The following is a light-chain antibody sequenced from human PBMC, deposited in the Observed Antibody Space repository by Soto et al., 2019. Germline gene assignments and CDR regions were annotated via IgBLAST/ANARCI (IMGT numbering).Light chain of an antibody. CDR1: SSDVGGYNY. J-gene: IGLJ1*01. CDR2: EVR. V-gene: IGLV2-14*01. Sequence: QSVLTQPASVSGSPGQSITISRTGTSSDVGGYNYVSWYQQHPGKAPKLMIYEVRNRPSGISNRFSGSKSGNTTSLTISGLQAEDEADYYCTSYTSSSPYVFGTGTKVTVL. CDR3: TSYTSSSPYV.